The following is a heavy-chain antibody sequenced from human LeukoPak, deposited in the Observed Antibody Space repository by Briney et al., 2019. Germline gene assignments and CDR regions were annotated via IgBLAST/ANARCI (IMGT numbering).Heavy chain of an antibody. CDR1: GFTFSSYT. D-gene: IGHD3-22*01. CDR2: ITTGDGNT. J-gene: IGHJ4*02. V-gene: IGHV3-23*01. Sequence: PGGSLRLSCTASGFTFSSYTMTWVRQAPGKGLKWVSTITTGDGNTYYADSVKGRFTVSRDDSKNTLYLQMNSLRAEDTAVYYCARDGPRLGIGDSVDYWGQGTLVTVSS. CDR3: ARDGPRLGIGDSVDY.